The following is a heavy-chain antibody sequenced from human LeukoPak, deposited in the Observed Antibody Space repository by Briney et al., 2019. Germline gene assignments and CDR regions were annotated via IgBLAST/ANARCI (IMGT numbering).Heavy chain of an antibody. J-gene: IGHJ6*04. CDR3: ARGLRLPSRSTPAVPHV. CDR2: IYYSGST. CDR1: GGSISSYY. D-gene: IGHD2/OR15-2a*01. V-gene: IGHV4-59*12. Sequence: SETLSLTCIVSGGSISSYYWSWIRQPPGKGLEWIGYIYYSGSTNYNPSLKSRVTISVDTSKNQFSLKLSAVTAADTAVYHCARGLRLPSRSTPAVPHVWGKGTTVTVSA.